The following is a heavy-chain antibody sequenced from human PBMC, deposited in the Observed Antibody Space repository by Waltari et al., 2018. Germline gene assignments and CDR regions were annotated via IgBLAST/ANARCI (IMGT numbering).Heavy chain of an antibody. Sequence: EVQLVESGGGLIQPGGSLRLSCAASGFTVSRNYMRWVRPAPGKGLEWVSVIYSGCSTYYADSVKGRFTISRDNSKNTLYLQMNSLRAEDTAVYYCARLIAARGPYDMDVWGQGTTVTVSS. J-gene: IGHJ6*02. CDR2: IYSGCST. D-gene: IGHD6-6*01. CDR3: ARLIAARGPYDMDV. V-gene: IGHV3-53*01. CDR1: GFTVSRNY.